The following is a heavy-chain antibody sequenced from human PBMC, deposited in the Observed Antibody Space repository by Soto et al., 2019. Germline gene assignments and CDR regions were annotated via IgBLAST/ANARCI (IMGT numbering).Heavy chain of an antibody. D-gene: IGHD6-19*01. CDR2: ISSSSSTI. Sequence: EVQLVESGGGLVQPGGSLRLSCAASGFTFSSYSMNWVRQAPGKGLEWVSYISSSSSTIYYADSVKGRFTSSRDNAKNSLYLEMNSLRAEDTAVYYCARGEQWLVPNWFDPWGQGTLVTVSS. V-gene: IGHV3-48*01. CDR3: ARGEQWLVPNWFDP. CDR1: GFTFSSYS. J-gene: IGHJ5*02.